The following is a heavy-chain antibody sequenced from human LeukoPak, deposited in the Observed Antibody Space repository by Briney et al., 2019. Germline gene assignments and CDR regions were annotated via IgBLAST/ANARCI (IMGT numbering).Heavy chain of an antibody. J-gene: IGHJ4*02. Sequence: ASVKVSCKASGGTFSSYAISWVRQAPGQGLEWMGIINPSGGSTSYAQKFQGRVTMTRDMSTSTVYMELSSLRSEDTAVYYCARGRWVVAGLDYWGQGTLVTVSS. CDR2: INPSGGST. CDR3: ARGRWVVAGLDY. D-gene: IGHD6-19*01. CDR1: GGTFSSYA. V-gene: IGHV1-46*01.